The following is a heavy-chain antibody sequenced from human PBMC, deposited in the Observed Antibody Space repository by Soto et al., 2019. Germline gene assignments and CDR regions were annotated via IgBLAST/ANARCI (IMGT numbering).Heavy chain of an antibody. J-gene: IGHJ4*02. CDR1: GYTFTSYG. D-gene: IGHD5-12*01. Sequence: ASVKVSCKASGYTFTSYGISWVRQAPGQGLEWMGWISAYNGNTNYSQKFQGRVTITRDTSASTAYMELSSLRSEDTAVYYCAREELIVATGFDYWGQGTLVTVSS. CDR2: ISAYNGNT. V-gene: IGHV1-18*01. CDR3: AREELIVATGFDY.